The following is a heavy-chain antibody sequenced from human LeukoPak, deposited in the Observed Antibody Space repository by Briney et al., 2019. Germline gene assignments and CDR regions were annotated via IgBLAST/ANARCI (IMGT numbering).Heavy chain of an antibody. Sequence: SETLSLTCTVSGGSISSSGSYWGWIRQPPGKGLEWIGSVYYSGNTYNPSLKSRVTISVDTSKNQFSLNLTSVSAADTAIYYCARVMAARREDLNWFDPWGQGTLVNVSS. CDR2: VYYSGNT. V-gene: IGHV4-39*07. CDR3: ARVMAARREDLNWFDP. D-gene: IGHD6-6*01. J-gene: IGHJ5*02. CDR1: GGSISSSGSY.